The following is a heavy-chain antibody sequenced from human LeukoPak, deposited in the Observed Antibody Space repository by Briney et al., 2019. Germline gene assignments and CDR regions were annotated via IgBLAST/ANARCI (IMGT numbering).Heavy chain of an antibody. V-gene: IGHV3-21*01. CDR2: IGSSSTSI. CDR1: GFTFSRNS. Sequence: PGRSLRLSCAASGFTFSRNSMNWVRQAPGKGLEWVSSIGSSSTSIYYADSVKGRFTISRDNAKNSLYLQMNSLRPEDTAVYYCARESGEAFDIWGQGTMVTVSS. J-gene: IGHJ3*02. CDR3: ARESGEAFDI. D-gene: IGHD1-26*01.